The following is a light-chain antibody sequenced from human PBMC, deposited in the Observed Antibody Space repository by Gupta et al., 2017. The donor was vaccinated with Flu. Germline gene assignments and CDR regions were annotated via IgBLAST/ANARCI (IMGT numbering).Light chain of an antibody. CDR2: GAS. CDR3: QQYCSPPIT. CDR1: HSVASNY. Sequence: DIVLTQSPGSLSLSPGERATLSCRASHSVASNYVAWYQQRPGQPPRLLIYGASSRASGIPDRFSGSGSGADFTLSIARLQPEELAVYYCQQYCSPPITFGGGTKVEIK. J-gene: IGKJ4*01. V-gene: IGKV3-20*01.